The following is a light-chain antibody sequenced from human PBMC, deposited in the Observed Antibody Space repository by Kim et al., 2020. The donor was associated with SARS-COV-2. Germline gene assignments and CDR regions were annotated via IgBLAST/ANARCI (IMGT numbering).Light chain of an antibody. CDR2: QDS. CDR3: QAWDSSIEV. V-gene: IGLV3-1*01. J-gene: IGLJ1*01. CDR1: KLGDKY. Sequence: SYELTQPPSVSVSPGQTASITCSGDKLGDKYACWYQQKPGQSPVLVLYQDSKRPSGIPERFSGSNSGNTATLTISGTQAMDEADYYCQAWDSSIEVFGTG.